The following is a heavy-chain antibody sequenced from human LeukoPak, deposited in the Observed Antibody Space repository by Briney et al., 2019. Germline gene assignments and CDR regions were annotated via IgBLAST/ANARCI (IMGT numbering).Heavy chain of an antibody. V-gene: IGHV4-59*01. CDR2: IYCSGST. J-gene: IGHJ5*02. CDR3: ARDAEDDFWSGYYLMGFDP. CDR1: GGSISSYY. D-gene: IGHD3-3*01. Sequence: SETLSLTCTVSGGSISSYYWSWIRQPPGKGLEWIGYIYCSGSTNYNPSLKSRVTISVDTSKNQFSLKLSSVTAADTAVYYCARDAEDDFWSGYYLMGFDPWGQGTLVTVSS.